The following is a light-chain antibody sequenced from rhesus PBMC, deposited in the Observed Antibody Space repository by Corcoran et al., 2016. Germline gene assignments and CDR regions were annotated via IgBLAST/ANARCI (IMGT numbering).Light chain of an antibody. V-gene: IGKV1-69*01. Sequence: DIQMTQSPSSLSASVGDRVTITCRASQGISNWLAWYQQKPGKAPKLLIYRASNLETGVPSRFSGSGSGTDFTLTSSSREPEDVGVYHCYQHSSGYRTFGQGTKVEIK. CDR1: QGISNW. CDR3: YQHSSGYRT. J-gene: IGKJ1*01. CDR2: RAS.